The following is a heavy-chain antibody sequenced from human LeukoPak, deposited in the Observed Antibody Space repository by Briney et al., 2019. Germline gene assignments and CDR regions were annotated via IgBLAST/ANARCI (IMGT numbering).Heavy chain of an antibody. CDR1: GYSISSGYY. Sequence: SETLSLTCAVSGYSISSGYYWGWIRQPPGKGLEWIGSIYHSGSTYYNPSLKSRVTISVDTSKNQFSLKLSSVTAADTAVYYCARRLAAARLGLLGWFDPWGQGTLVTVSS. CDR2: IYHSGST. J-gene: IGHJ5*02. V-gene: IGHV4-38-2*01. D-gene: IGHD6-6*01. CDR3: ARRLAAARLGLLGWFDP.